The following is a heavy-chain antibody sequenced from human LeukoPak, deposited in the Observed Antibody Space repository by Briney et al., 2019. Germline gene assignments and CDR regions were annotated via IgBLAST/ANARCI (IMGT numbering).Heavy chain of an antibody. J-gene: IGHJ4*02. V-gene: IGHV3-7*01. CDR1: GFTFSSYW. Sequence: GGSLRLSCAASGFTFSSYWMSWVHQAPGKGLEWVANIKQDGSEKYYVDSVKGRFTISRDNAKNSLYLQMNSLRAEDTAVYYCARDALGYCSSTSCYNGDYFDYWGQGTLVTVSS. D-gene: IGHD2-2*02. CDR2: IKQDGSEK. CDR3: ARDALGYCSSTSCYNGDYFDY.